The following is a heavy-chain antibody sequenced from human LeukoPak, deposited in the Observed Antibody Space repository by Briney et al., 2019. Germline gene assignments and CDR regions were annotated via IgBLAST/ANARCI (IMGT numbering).Heavy chain of an antibody. Sequence: GGSLRLSCAASGFTFSSYAMSWVRQAPGKWLEWVSIISDSGGTTFYPDSVKGRFTVSRDNSKNTLYLQMNSLRAEDTAVYYCAKGRRLDYSSGWYGFDYWGQGTLVTVSS. V-gene: IGHV3-23*01. CDR2: ISDSGGTT. J-gene: IGHJ4*02. CDR1: GFTFSSYA. D-gene: IGHD6-19*01. CDR3: AKGRRLDYSSGWYGFDY.